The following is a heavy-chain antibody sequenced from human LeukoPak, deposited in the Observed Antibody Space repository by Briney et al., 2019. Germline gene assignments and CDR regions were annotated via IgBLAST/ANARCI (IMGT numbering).Heavy chain of an antibody. CDR3: ARYCNDFWSGYCHGFDY. J-gene: IGHJ4*02. V-gene: IGHV4-59*11. CDR2: IYYSGST. CDR1: GGSISSHY. Sequence: PSETLSLTCTVSGGSISSHYWSWLRQPPGKGLEWIGYIYYSGSTNYNPSLKSRVTISVDTSKNQFSLKLSSVTAADTAVYYCARYCNDFWSGYCHGFDYWGQGTLVTVSS. D-gene: IGHD3-3*01.